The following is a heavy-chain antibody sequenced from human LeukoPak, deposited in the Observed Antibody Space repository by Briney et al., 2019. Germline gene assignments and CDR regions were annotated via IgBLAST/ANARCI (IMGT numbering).Heavy chain of an antibody. J-gene: IGHJ6*02. Sequence: ASVKVSCKASGYTFTNYYMHWVRQAPGQGLEWMGIINPSGGSTTYAQKFQGRVTITADESTSTAYMELSSLRSEDTAVYYCARDRDIGMDVWGQGTTVTVSS. CDR2: INPSGGST. CDR3: ARDRDIGMDV. CDR1: GYTFTNYY. V-gene: IGHV1-46*01.